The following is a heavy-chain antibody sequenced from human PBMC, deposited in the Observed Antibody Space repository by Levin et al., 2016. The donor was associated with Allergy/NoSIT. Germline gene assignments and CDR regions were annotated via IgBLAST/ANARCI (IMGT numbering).Heavy chain of an antibody. Sequence: WIRQPPGKGLEWIGSIYYSGRTYYNPSLKSRVTISVDTSKSQFSLKLSSVTAADTAVYYCASQNTYYDSSGYTSFDYWGQGTLVTVSS. CDR3: ASQNTYYDSSGYTSFDY. V-gene: IGHV4-39*01. CDR2: IYYSGRT. D-gene: IGHD3-22*01. J-gene: IGHJ4*02.